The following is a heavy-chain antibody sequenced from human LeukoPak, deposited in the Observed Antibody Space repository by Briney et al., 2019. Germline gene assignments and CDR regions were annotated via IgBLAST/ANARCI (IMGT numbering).Heavy chain of an antibody. CDR1: GGSISSYY. V-gene: IGHV4-59*08. Sequence: PSETLSLTCTVSGGSISSYYWSWIRQPPGKGLEWIGHIYYSGSTNYNPSLKSRVTISVDTSKDQFSLKLSSVTAADTAVYSCARRPDYGDYWYFDLWGRGTLVTVSS. CDR2: IYYSGST. J-gene: IGHJ2*01. D-gene: IGHD4-17*01. CDR3: ARRPDYGDYWYFDL.